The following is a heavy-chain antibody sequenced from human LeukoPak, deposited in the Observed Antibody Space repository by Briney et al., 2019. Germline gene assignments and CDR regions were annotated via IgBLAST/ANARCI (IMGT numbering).Heavy chain of an antibody. D-gene: IGHD6-13*01. Sequence: GGSLRLSCAASGFTVSSNYMSWVRQAPGKGLEWVSVIYSGGSTYYADSVKGRFTISRDNSKNTLYLQMNSLKTEDTAVYYCTTDVGGEGSSWFDYWGQGTLVTVSS. CDR3: TTDVGGEGSSWFDY. V-gene: IGHV3-53*01. J-gene: IGHJ4*02. CDR2: IYSGGST. CDR1: GFTVSSNY.